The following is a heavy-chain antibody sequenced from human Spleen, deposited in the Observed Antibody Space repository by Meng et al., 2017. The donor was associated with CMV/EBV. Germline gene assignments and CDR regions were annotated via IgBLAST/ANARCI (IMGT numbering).Heavy chain of an antibody. Sequence: GGSLRLSCAASGFTFSSYSMNWVRQAPGKGLEWVSYISSSSSTIYYADSVKGRFTISRDNAKNSLYLQMNSLRAEDTAVYYCARERGIEAVAGYYYYGMDVWGQGTTVTVSS. CDR1: GFTFSSYS. D-gene: IGHD6-19*01. CDR3: ARERGIEAVAGYYYYGMDV. J-gene: IGHJ6*02. CDR2: ISSSSSTI. V-gene: IGHV3-48*04.